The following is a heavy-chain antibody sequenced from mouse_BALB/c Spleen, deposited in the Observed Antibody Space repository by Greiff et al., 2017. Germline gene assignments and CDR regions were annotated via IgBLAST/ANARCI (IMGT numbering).Heavy chain of an antibody. CDR3: ARDPNYGLAY. D-gene: IGHD1-2*01. CDR2: IWAGGST. Sequence: VQVVESGPGLVAPSQSLSITCTVSGFSLTSYGVHWVRQPPGKGLEWLGVIWAGGSTNYNSALMSRLSISKDNSKSQVFLKMNSLQTDDTAMYYCARDPNYGLAYWGQGTLVTVSA. J-gene: IGHJ3*01. V-gene: IGHV2-9*02. CDR1: GFSLTSYG.